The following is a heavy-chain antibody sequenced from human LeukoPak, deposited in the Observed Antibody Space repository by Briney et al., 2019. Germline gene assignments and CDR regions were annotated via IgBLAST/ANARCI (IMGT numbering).Heavy chain of an antibody. J-gene: IGHJ5*01. V-gene: IGHV4-34*01. CDR3: ARLYYDILTGYFYLDS. CDR2: INHSGST. Sequence: PSETLSLTCAVYGGSFSGYYWSWIRQPPGKGLEWIGEINHSGSTNYNPSLKSRVTISVDTSKNQFSLKLCSVTAADTAVYYCARLYYDILTGYFYLDSWGQGTLVAVSS. CDR1: GGSFSGYY. D-gene: IGHD3-9*01.